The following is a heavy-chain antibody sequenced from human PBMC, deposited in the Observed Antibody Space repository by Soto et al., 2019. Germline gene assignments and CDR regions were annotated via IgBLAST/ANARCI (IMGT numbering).Heavy chain of an antibody. J-gene: IGHJ6*03. V-gene: IGHV1-2*04. CDR3: ARDGLKDSSSSQYYYMDV. D-gene: IGHD6-6*01. Sequence: ASVKVSCKASGYTFTGYYMHWVRQAPGQGLEWMGWINPNSGGTNYAQKFQGWVTMTRDTSISTAYMELSRLRSDDTAVYYCARDGLKDSSSSQYYYMDVWGKGTTVTVSS. CDR1: GYTFTGYY. CDR2: INPNSGGT.